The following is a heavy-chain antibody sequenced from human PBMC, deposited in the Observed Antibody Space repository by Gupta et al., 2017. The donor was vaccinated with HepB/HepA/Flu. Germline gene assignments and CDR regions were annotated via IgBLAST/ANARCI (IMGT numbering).Heavy chain of an antibody. CDR3: ARDGPGSGWYGYYFDY. Sequence: QVQLVESGGGVVQPGRSLRLSCAASGFTFSSYGMPWVRQAPGKGLEGVAVIWYDGSNKYYADSVKGRFTISRDNSKNTLYLQMNSLRAEDTAVYYCARDGPGSGWYGYYFDYWGQGTLVTVSS. J-gene: IGHJ4*02. CDR2: IWYDGSNK. CDR1: GFTFSSYG. D-gene: IGHD6-19*01. V-gene: IGHV3-33*01.